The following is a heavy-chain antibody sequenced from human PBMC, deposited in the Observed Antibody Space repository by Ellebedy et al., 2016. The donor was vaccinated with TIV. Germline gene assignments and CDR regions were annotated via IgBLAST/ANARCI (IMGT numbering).Heavy chain of an antibody. CDR3: ARGVDYGMDV. Sequence: ASVKVSXXASGYTFTSYKIHWVRQAPGQGLEWMGIINPSGGSTDYAQKFQDRVTMTRDTSTSTLSMDLSSLRSEDTAVYYCARGVDYGMDVWGQGTTVTVSS. CDR1: GYTFTSYK. J-gene: IGHJ6*02. CDR2: INPSGGST. V-gene: IGHV1-46*01. D-gene: IGHD2-8*01.